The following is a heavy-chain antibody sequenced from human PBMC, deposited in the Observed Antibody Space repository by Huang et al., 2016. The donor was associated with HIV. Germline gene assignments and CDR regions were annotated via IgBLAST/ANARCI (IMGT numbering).Heavy chain of an antibody. V-gene: IGHV3-74*01. J-gene: IGHJ4*02. CDR1: GFTFSSSW. D-gene: IGHD3-10*01. CDR2: SKRDGSST. Sequence: EVQLVESGGGLVQPGGSLRLSCAASGFTFSSSWLHWVRQVPGKGVVGVSHSKRDGSSTSDADSVKGRFTSSRDNAKNTLYLQMNRLRAEDTAVYYCARGSRQGKYYYGSGTAYWGQGTLVTVSS. CDR3: ARGSRQGKYYYGSGTAY.